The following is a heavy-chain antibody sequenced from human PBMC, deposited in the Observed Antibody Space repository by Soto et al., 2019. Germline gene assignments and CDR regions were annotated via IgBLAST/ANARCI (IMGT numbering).Heavy chain of an antibody. CDR2: IYYSGST. CDR3: ASRYCSGGSCSSDYNWFDP. Sequence: SETLSLTCTVSGGSISSGGYYWSWIRQHPGKGLEWIGYIYYSGSTYYNPSLKSRVTISVDTSKNQFSLKLSSVTAADTAVYYCASRYCSGGSCSSDYNWFDPWGQGTPVTVSS. V-gene: IGHV4-31*03. D-gene: IGHD2-15*01. CDR1: GGSISSGGYY. J-gene: IGHJ5*02.